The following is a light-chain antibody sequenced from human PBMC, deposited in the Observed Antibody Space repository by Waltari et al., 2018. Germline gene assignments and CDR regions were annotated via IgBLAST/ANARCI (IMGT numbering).Light chain of an antibody. V-gene: IGKV1-16*01. Sequence: DIQMTQSPSSLAASVGDRVTITCRASQGISKFLAWFRQKPGKAPESLIYGASSLQSGVPARFSGSGSGTDFTLPISSLQPEDFASYYCQQYKTFPLTFGGGTKVEIK. CDR2: GAS. CDR1: QGISKF. CDR3: QQYKTFPLT. J-gene: IGKJ4*01.